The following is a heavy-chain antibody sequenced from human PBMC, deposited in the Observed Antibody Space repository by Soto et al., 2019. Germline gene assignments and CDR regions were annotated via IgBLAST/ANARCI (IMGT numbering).Heavy chain of an antibody. CDR1: GYTFTTYG. Sequence: QVHLVQSGAEVKKPGASVKVSCKGSGYTFTTYGITWVRQAPGQGLEWMGWISAHNGNTNYAQKLQGRVTVTRDTSTSTTYMELRSLRSDDTAVYYCARGRYGDYWGQGALVTVSS. CDR3: ARGRYGDY. D-gene: IGHD1-1*01. CDR2: ISAHNGNT. J-gene: IGHJ4*02. V-gene: IGHV1-18*01.